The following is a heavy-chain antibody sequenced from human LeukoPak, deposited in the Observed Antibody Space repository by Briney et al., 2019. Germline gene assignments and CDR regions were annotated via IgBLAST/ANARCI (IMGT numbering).Heavy chain of an antibody. V-gene: IGHV1-2*02. CDR1: GYTFTGYY. CDR3: ARGPARGGSFGNSGIDY. CDR2: INPNSGGT. J-gene: IGHJ4*02. D-gene: IGHD1-26*01. Sequence: GASVKVSCKASGYTFTGYYMHWVRQAPGQGLEWMGWINPNSGGTNYARKFQGRVTMTRDTSISTAYMELSRLRSDDTAVYYCARGPARGGSFGNSGIDYWGQGTLVTVSS.